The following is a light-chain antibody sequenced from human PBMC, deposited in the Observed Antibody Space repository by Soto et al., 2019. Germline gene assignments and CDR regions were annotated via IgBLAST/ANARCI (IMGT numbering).Light chain of an antibody. J-gene: IGKJ4*01. Sequence: DIQMTQSPSSLSASVGDRVTITCRARQGISKYLACYQQKPGKVPKLLIYAASTLHSGVTSRYSGGGSGTDVNLTISSLQPEDVATYYCQKYNSVSPPFGGGTKVEIK. CDR3: QKYNSVSPP. CDR2: AAS. CDR1: QGISKY. V-gene: IGKV1-27*01.